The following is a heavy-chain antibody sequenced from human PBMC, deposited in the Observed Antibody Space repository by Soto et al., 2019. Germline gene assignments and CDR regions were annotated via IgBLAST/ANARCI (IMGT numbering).Heavy chain of an antibody. CDR2: ISDDGARI. Sequence: GGSLRLSCVASGFVFEVSWMHWVRQVPGKGLEWVSRISDDGARIDYADSVRGRFTISRDNAKNALYLQMSALRGEDTAVYFCTRGPRPSSIGTGAVWGRGVLVTVSS. CDR1: GFVFEVSW. CDR3: TRGPRPSSIGTGAV. J-gene: IGHJ4*02. V-gene: IGHV3-74*01. D-gene: IGHD2-2*01.